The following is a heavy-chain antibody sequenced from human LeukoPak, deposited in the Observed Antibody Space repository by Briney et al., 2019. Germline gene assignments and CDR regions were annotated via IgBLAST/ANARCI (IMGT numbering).Heavy chain of an antibody. CDR2: ISGTGXXX. CDR1: GFTFSNYA. D-gene: IGHD3-3*01. J-gene: IGHJ4*02. V-gene: IGHV3-23*01. Sequence: GGSLRLSCAASGFTFSNYAMNWVRQAPGKGLXWVSAISGTGXXXYXADSXKGRFTVSRDNSKNTLYLQMNSLRADDTAVYYCAKFSHTIFAHWGQGTLVTVSS. CDR3: AKFSHTIFAH.